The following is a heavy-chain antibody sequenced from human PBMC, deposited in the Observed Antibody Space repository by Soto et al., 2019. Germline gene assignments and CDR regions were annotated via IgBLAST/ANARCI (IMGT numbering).Heavy chain of an antibody. CDR2: IKSKTDGGTT. CDR3: TTEAAGWLDAFDI. Sequence: EVQLVESGGGLVKPGGSLRLSCAASGFTFSNAWMNWVRQAPGKGLEWVGSIKSKTDGGTTDYAAPVKGRFTISRDDSKNTLYLQMNSLKTEDTAVYYCTTEAAGWLDAFDIWGQGTMVTVSS. D-gene: IGHD6-13*01. V-gene: IGHV3-15*07. CDR1: GFTFSNAW. J-gene: IGHJ3*02.